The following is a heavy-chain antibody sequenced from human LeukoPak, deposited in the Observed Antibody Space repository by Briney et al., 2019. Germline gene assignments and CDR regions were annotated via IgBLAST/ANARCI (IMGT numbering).Heavy chain of an antibody. J-gene: IGHJ4*02. V-gene: IGHV4-59*01. CDR1: GGSISSYY. D-gene: IGHD3-10*01. Sequence: SETLSLTCTVSGGSISSYYWSWIRQPPGKGLEWIGYIYYSGSTNYNPSLKSRVTISVDTSKNQFSLRLSSVTAVDTAVYYCASRGVQTFFDYWGQGTLVTVSS. CDR3: ASRGVQTFFDY. CDR2: IYYSGST.